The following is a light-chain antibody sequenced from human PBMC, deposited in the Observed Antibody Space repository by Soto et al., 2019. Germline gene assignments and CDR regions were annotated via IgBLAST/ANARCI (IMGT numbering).Light chain of an antibody. CDR1: QSILSW. Sequence: DIQMTQSPSTLSASVGDRVTITCRASQSILSWLAWYQQKPGKAPNLLIYMASSLESGVPSRFSGSGSGTEFTLTISSLQPDDFATYYCQQYNSYPWTFGQGTKVEIK. V-gene: IGKV1-5*03. CDR2: MAS. CDR3: QQYNSYPWT. J-gene: IGKJ1*01.